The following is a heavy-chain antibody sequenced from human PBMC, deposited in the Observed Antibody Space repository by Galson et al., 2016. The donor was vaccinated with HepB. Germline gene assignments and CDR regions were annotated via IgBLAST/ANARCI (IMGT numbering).Heavy chain of an antibody. Sequence: SLRLSCAASGFTFSIYTMSWVRQAPGRGLEWLSAITAGGGTTYYADAAKGRFTTARDNSKNTVYLQMNSMTAEDTAVYYCARAWYYGSASTFDLWGQGTLVSVSS. CDR3: ARAWYYGSASTFDL. CDR2: ITAGGGTT. CDR1: GFTFSIYT. J-gene: IGHJ4*02. D-gene: IGHD3-10*01. V-gene: IGHV3-23*01.